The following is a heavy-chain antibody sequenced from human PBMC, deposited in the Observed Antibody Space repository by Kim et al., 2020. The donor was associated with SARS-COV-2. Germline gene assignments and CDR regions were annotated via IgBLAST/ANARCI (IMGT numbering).Heavy chain of an antibody. V-gene: IGHV3-7*04. J-gene: IGHJ3*02. CDR3: ARKYYDSSGYYQTYAFDS. Sequence: KVRFTITRDNAKKSRYLQMNSLRAEDTAVYYCARKYYDSSGYYQTYAFDSWGQGTMVTVSS. D-gene: IGHD3-22*01.